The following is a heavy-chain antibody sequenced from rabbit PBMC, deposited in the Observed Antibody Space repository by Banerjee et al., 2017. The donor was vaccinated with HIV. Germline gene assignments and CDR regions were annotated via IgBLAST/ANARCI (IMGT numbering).Heavy chain of an antibody. Sequence: QEQLEESGGDLVKPEGSLTLTCTASGFSFSNKYVMCWVRQAPGKGLEWIACIYAGRSGTTYYASWAKGRFPISKTSSTTVTLQMTSLTAADTATYFCARNGAGSNYAFKLWGPGTLVTVS. CDR2: IYAGRSGTT. V-gene: IGHV1S45*01. J-gene: IGHJ4*01. CDR1: GFSFSNKYV. D-gene: IGHD8-1*01. CDR3: ARNGAGSNYAFKL.